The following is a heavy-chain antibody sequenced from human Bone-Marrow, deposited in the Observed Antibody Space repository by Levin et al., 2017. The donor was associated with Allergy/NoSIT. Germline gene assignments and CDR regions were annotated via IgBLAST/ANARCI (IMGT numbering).Heavy chain of an antibody. J-gene: IGHJ4*02. CDR2: IDPSDSFT. V-gene: IGHV5-10-1*01. CDR3: TRHLYWDGDFDY. Sequence: PWASVKVSCKGSGYSFANYWISWVRQMPGKGLEWMGRIDPSDSFTNYSPSFQGHVTISADNSISTASLQWSSLKASDTAIYYCTRHLYWDGDFDYWAQGTLVTVSS. CDR1: GYSFANYW. D-gene: IGHD4-17*01.